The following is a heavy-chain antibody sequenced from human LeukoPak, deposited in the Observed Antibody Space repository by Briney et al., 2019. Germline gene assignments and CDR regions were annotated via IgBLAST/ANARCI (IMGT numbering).Heavy chain of an antibody. V-gene: IGHV1-3*03. J-gene: IGHJ4*02. CDR2: INAGNGDT. D-gene: IGHD3-9*01. CDR3: ARDPLQYHDLLTGSQPQYYFDF. Sequence: GASVKVSCKASGYTFTNYAIHWVRQAPGQRLEWMGRINAGNGDTKYSQEFQGRVTITRDTSANTAYMQLSSLRSEDMAVYYCARDPLQYHDLLTGSQPQYYFDFWGQGTLVTVSS. CDR1: GYTFTNYA.